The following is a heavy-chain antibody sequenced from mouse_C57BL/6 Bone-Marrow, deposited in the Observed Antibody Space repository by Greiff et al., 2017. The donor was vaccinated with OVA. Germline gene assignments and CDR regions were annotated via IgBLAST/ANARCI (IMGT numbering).Heavy chain of an antibody. CDR2: IHPNSGST. Sequence: VKLQQPGAELVKPGASVKLSCKASGYTFTSYWMHWVKQRPGQGLEWIGMIHPNSGSTNYNEKFKSKATLTVDKSSSTAYMQLSSLTSEDSAVYYCARAIYYGYYYAMDYWGQGTSVTVSS. D-gene: IGHD2-2*01. J-gene: IGHJ4*01. CDR3: ARAIYYGYYYAMDY. CDR1: GYTFTSYW. V-gene: IGHV1-64*01.